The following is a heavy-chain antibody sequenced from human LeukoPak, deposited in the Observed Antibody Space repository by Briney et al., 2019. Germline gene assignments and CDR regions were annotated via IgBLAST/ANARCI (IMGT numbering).Heavy chain of an antibody. Sequence: SETLSLTCTVSGGSIGSYYWSWIRQPPGKGLEWIGYIFYSGSTNYNPSLKSRVTISVDTSKNQFSLKLSSVTAADTAVYYCARELAVAGTLEYNWFDPWGQGTLVTVSS. D-gene: IGHD6-19*01. CDR1: GGSIGSYY. J-gene: IGHJ5*02. CDR3: ARELAVAGTLEYNWFDP. CDR2: IFYSGST. V-gene: IGHV4-59*12.